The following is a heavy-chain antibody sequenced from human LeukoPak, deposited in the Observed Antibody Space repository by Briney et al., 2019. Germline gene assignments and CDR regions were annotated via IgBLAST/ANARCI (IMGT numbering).Heavy chain of an antibody. Sequence: SQTLSLTCTVSGGSISSYYWSWIRQPPGKGLEWIGYIYYSGSTKYNPSLKSRVTISVDTSKNQFSLKLSSVTAADTAVYYCARGEVQLDPWGQGTLVTVSS. J-gene: IGHJ5*02. CDR1: GGSISSYY. V-gene: IGHV4-59*01. CDR3: ARGEVQLDP. CDR2: IYYSGST.